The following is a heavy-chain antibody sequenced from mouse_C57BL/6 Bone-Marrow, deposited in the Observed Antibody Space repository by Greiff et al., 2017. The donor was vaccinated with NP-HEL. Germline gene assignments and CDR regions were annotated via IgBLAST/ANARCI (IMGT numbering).Heavy chain of an antibody. CDR2: IDPSDSYT. J-gene: IGHJ3*01. Sequence: QVQLQQPGAELVMPGASVKLSCKASGYTFTSYWMPWVKQRPGQGLEWIGEIDPSDSYTNYNQKFKGKSTLTVDKSSSTAYMQLSSLTSEDAAVYYCARGGFPPFAYWGQGTLVTVSA. V-gene: IGHV1-69*01. CDR1: GYTFTSYW. CDR3: ARGGFPPFAY.